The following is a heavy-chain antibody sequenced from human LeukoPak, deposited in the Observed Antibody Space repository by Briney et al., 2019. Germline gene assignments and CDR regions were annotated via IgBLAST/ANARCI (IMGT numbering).Heavy chain of an antibody. Sequence: AGGSLRLSCAASGFTFSSYWMSWVRQAPGKGLEWVANIKQDGSEKYYVDSVKGRFTISRDNAKNSLYLQMNSLRAEDTAVYYCARAGPPDLAAAGRPLDAFDIWGQGTMVTVSS. V-gene: IGHV3-7*01. CDR2: IKQDGSEK. J-gene: IGHJ3*02. D-gene: IGHD6-13*01. CDR1: GFTFSSYW. CDR3: ARAGPPDLAAAGRPLDAFDI.